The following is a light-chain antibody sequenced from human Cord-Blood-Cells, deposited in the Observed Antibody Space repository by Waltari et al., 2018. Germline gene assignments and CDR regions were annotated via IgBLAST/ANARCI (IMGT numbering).Light chain of an antibody. CDR3: CSYAGSWV. CDR1: SSDVGSYHL. Sequence: QSALTQPASVSGSPGQSITISCTGTSSDVGSYHLVSCYQQHPGKATKLMIYEGCRRPSGVSNRFSGAKSGNTASLTISGLQAEDEADYYCCSYAGSWVFGGGTKLTVL. J-gene: IGLJ3*02. V-gene: IGLV2-23*01. CDR2: EGC.